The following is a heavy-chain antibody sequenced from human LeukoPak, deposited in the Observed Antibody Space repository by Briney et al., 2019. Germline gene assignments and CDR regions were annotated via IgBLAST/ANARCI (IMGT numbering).Heavy chain of an antibody. Sequence: SETLSLTCAVSGGSISSGGYSWSWIRQPPGKGLEWIGYIYHSGSTYYNPSLKSRVTVSVDTSKNQFSLKLSSVTAADTAVYYCARDLYYYGSGSYYPTDWYFDLWGRGTLVTVSS. J-gene: IGHJ2*01. CDR2: IYHSGST. CDR3: ARDLYYYGSGSYYPTDWYFDL. V-gene: IGHV4-30-2*01. CDR1: GGSISSGGYS. D-gene: IGHD3-10*01.